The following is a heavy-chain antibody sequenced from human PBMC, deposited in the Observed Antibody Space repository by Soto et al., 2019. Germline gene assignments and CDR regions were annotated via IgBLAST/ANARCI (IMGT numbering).Heavy chain of an antibody. CDR2: INTDGSST. Sequence: VQLVESGGGLVQPGGSLRLSCAVSGFTFSSFWMHWVRQAPGEGLVWVSRINTDGSSTSYADSVKGRFTISRDNAKNTLYLQMNSLRVEDTAMYYCAKRVVVIFGLCYWCQGTLVTVSS. J-gene: IGHJ4*02. CDR3: AKRVVVIFGLCY. CDR1: GFTFSSFW. D-gene: IGHD2-2*01. V-gene: IGHV3-74*01.